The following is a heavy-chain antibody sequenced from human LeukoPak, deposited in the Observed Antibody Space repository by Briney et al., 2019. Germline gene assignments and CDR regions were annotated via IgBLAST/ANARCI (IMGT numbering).Heavy chain of an antibody. Sequence: GGSLRLSCAASGFTFSSYGMHWVRQAPGKGLEWVTFIRYDGSNKYYADSVKGRFTISRDNSKNTLYLQMNSLRAEDTALYYCAKSGGIVVVVAATIDYWGQGTLVTVSS. CDR2: IRYDGSNK. CDR1: GFTFSSYG. D-gene: IGHD2-15*01. J-gene: IGHJ4*02. V-gene: IGHV3-30*02. CDR3: AKSGGIVVVVAATIDY.